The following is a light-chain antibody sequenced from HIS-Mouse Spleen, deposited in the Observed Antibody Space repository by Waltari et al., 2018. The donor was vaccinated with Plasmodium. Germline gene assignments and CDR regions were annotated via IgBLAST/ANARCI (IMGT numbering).Light chain of an antibody. V-gene: IGLV8-61*01. J-gene: IGLJ2*01. CDR1: SRSLSPISY. CDR2: STN. Sequence: QTVVTQAPSFYVFPGGPVTLPCGFSSRSLSPISYPSWYQQTPGQAPRTLSYSTNTRSSGVPDRFSGSSLGNKAALTITGAQADDESDYYCVLYMGSGIWVFGGGTKLTVL. CDR3: VLYMGSGIWV.